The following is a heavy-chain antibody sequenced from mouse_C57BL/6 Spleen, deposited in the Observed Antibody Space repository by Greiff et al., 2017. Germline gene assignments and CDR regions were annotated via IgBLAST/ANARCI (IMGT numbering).Heavy chain of an antibody. CDR3: AKNEGGKYEYVDY. CDR1: GFSLTSYG. CDR2: IWRGGST. Sequence: QVQLQQSGPGLVQPSQSLSITCTVSGFSLTSYGVNWVRQSPGKGLEWLGVIWRGGSTDYNAAFMSRLSITKDNSKSQVFFKMNSLQADDTAIYYCAKNEGGKYEYVDYWGQGTTLTVSS. J-gene: IGHJ2*01. D-gene: IGHD2-1*01. V-gene: IGHV2-5*01.